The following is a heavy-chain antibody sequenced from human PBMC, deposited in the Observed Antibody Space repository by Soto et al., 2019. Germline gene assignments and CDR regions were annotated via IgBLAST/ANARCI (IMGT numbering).Heavy chain of an antibody. CDR1: GYTFTSYD. CDR3: ARNIGPINWFDP. V-gene: IGHV1-8*01. Sequence: GASVKVSCKASGYTFTSYDINWVRQATGQGLEWMGWMNPNSGNTGYAQKFQGRVTMTRNTSISTAYMELSSLRSEDTAVYYCARNIGPINWFDPWGQGTLVTVSS. CDR2: MNPNSGNT. J-gene: IGHJ5*02.